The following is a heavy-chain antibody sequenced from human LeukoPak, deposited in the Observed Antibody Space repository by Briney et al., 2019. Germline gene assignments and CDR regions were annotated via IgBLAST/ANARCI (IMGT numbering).Heavy chain of an antibody. D-gene: IGHD6-13*01. CDR1: GGSIRTASYY. V-gene: IGHV4-39*07. J-gene: IGHJ3*02. CDR2: IYYSGST. Sequence: SETLSLTCTVSGGSIRTASYYWGWIRQPPGKGLEWIGSIYYSGSTYYNPSLKSRVTISVDTSKNQFSLKLSSVTAADTAVYYCARENAYSSSWQNAFDIWGQGTMVTVSS. CDR3: ARENAYSSSWQNAFDI.